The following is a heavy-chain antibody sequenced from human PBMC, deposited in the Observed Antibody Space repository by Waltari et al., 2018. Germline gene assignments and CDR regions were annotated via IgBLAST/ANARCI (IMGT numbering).Heavy chain of an antibody. CDR3: VAGAGWLPDY. CDR2: IYKDGST. D-gene: IGHD5-18*01. Sequence: QVQLQESGPGLVKPSEPLSLTCTVSGAYIRNHYCNWCNWIRQPPGKALEWIGYIYKDGSTNYNPSLSSRVSISSDTSRNQFSLRLTSVTAADTAVYYCVAGAGWLPDYWGHGTLVTVSS. V-gene: IGHV4-59*11. J-gene: IGHJ4*01. CDR1: GAYIRNHY.